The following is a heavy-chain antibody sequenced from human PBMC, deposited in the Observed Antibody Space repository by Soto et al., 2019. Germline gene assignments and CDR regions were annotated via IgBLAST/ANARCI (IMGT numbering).Heavy chain of an antibody. J-gene: IGHJ6*02. CDR1: GYSFTSYW. CDR2: IYPGDSDT. Sequence: GASLKISCKGSGYSFTSYWIGWVRQMPGKGLEWMGIIYPGDSDTRYSPSFHGQVTISADKSISTAYLQWSSLKASDTAMYYCARQRGNRGIAAPYCLDVWGQGTTVTVSS. D-gene: IGHD6-13*01. V-gene: IGHV5-51*01. CDR3: ARQRGNRGIAAPYCLDV.